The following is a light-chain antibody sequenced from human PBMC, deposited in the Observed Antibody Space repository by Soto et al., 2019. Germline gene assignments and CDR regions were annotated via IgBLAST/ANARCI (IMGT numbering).Light chain of an antibody. CDR2: WAS. Sequence: DIVMTQSPDSLAVSLGERATINCKSSQSVLSSSNNRNYLAWFQLKPGQPPKLLIYWASTRESGVPDRFSGSGSGTDFTLTISSLQAEDVAVYYCQLYYSTCWTFGQGTKVDIK. V-gene: IGKV4-1*01. CDR1: QSVLSSSNNRNY. J-gene: IGKJ1*01. CDR3: QLYYSTCWT.